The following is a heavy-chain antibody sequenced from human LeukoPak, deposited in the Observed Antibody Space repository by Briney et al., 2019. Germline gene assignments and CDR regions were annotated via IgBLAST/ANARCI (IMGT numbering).Heavy chain of an antibody. CDR1: GFTFSTYA. CDR3: AKGYSSWYVFVDY. D-gene: IGHD6-13*01. J-gene: IGHJ4*02. V-gene: IGHV3-23*01. CDR2: ISGSGGST. Sequence: GGSLRLSCAASGFTFSTYAMSWVRQAPGMGLEWVSAISGSGGSTYYADSVKGRFTISRDNSKNTLYLQMNSLRAEDTAVYYCAKGYSSWYVFVDYWGQGTLVTVSS.